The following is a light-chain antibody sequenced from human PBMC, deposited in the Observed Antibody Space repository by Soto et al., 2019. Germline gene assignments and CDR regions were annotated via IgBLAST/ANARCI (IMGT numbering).Light chain of an antibody. CDR3: GTLGGSLGAYV. V-gene: IGLV1-44*01. Sequence: QSVLTQPPSASATPGQRVTISCSGSNSNIGTNTVNWYQQLPGTAPRLLIYTNNQRPSGVPQRFSVSKTGTSASLAIGGLQVWGGAYYYRGTLGGSLGAYVFGTGTKVTVL. J-gene: IGLJ1*01. CDR1: NSNIGTNT. CDR2: TNN.